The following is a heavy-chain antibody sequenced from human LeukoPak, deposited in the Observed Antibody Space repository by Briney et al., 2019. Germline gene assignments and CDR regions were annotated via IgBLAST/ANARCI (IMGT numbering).Heavy chain of an antibody. Sequence: GGSLRLSCAASGFTFSNYNMNWVRQAPGKGLEWVSTISSSSSYIYYADSVKGRFTISRDNAKNSLYLQLNSLRAEDTAVYYCTRDVIEGGSGYTKYFQHWGQGILVTVSS. CDR1: GFTFSNYN. CDR2: ISSSSSYI. CDR3: TRDVIEGGSGYTKYFQH. V-gene: IGHV3-21*01. D-gene: IGHD3-22*01. J-gene: IGHJ1*01.